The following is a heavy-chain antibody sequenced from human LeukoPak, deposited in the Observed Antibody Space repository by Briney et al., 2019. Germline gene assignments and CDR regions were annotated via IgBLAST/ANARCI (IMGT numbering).Heavy chain of an antibody. J-gene: IGHJ5*02. CDR3: AREGLGYSSGWYGNWFDP. D-gene: IGHD6-19*01. CDR2: INPNSGGT. CDR1: GYTFTGYY. V-gene: IGHV1-2*02. Sequence: ASVKVSCKASGYTFTGYYMHWVRHAPGQGLEWMGWINPNSGGTNYAQKFQGRVTMTRDTSISTAYMELSRLRSDDTAVYYCAREGLGYSSGWYGNWFDPWGQGTLVAVSS.